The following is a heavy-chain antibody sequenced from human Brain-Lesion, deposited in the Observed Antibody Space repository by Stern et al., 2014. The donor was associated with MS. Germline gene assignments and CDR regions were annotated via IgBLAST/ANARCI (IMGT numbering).Heavy chain of an antibody. CDR2: ISWNSGTI. Sequence: VQLVESGGDLVQPGRSLRLSCAAFGFTFDDYAMHWVRPAPGKGLEGVAGISWNSGTIGYADSVKGRFTTSRDNAYSSLYLQMNSLRPEDTALYYCARDITGSSAYFAYWGQGTLVTVSS. CDR1: GFTFDDYA. D-gene: IGHD1-14*01. V-gene: IGHV3-9*01. J-gene: IGHJ4*02. CDR3: ARDITGSSAYFAY.